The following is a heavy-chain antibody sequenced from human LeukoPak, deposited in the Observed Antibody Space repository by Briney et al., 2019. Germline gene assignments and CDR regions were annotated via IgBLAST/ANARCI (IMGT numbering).Heavy chain of an antibody. CDR3: AKNGQSGFSFDP. Sequence: SQTLSLTCTVSGGSISSGSYYWSWIRQPAGKGLEWIGRIYTSGSTNYNPSLKSRVTISADTSKNQFSLKLNSVTAADTAVYYCAKNGQSGFSFDPWGQGTLVTVSS. V-gene: IGHV4-61*02. CDR1: GGSISSGSYY. CDR2: IYTSGST. D-gene: IGHD3-3*01. J-gene: IGHJ5*02.